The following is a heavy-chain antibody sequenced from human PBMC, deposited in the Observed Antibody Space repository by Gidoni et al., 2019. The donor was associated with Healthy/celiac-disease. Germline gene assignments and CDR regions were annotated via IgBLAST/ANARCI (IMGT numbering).Heavy chain of an antibody. CDR2: INHSEST. CDR3: ARGWDYDDSSGYYYRAYFDY. CDR1: GCSISRAGYC. J-gene: IGHJ4*02. Sequence: QLQLQESGSGLVRPSQTLSLTCAASGCSISRAGYCWSCIRQPPGKGLERLGYINHSESTNYNPCLNSRVPISGDRAKMQFSLKRSSVTAVDNSVYYCARGWDYDDSSGYYYRAYFDYWGQGTLVTVSS. V-gene: IGHV4-30-2*01. D-gene: IGHD3-22*01.